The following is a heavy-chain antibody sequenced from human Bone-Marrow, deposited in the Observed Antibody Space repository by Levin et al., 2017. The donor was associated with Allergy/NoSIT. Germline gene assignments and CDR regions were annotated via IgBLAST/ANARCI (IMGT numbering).Heavy chain of an antibody. D-gene: IGHD3-22*01. CDR2: ISYDGSNK. V-gene: IGHV3-30*04. Sequence: GGSLRLSCAASGFTFSSYAMHWVRQAPGKGLEWVAVISYDGSNKYYADSVKGRFTISRDNSKNTLYLQMNSLRAEDTAVYYCARVRGFDSSGYGPYFDYWGQGTLVTVSS. CDR1: GFTFSSYA. CDR3: ARVRGFDSSGYGPYFDY. J-gene: IGHJ4*02.